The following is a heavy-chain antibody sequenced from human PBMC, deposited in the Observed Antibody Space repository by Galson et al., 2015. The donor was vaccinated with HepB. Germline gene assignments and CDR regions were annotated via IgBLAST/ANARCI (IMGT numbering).Heavy chain of an antibody. Sequence: SLRLSCAASGFTFSSYSMNWVRQAPGKGLEWVSSISSSSSYIYYADSVKGRFTISRDNAKNSLYLQMNSLRAEDTAVYYCARDEGGPLGDTAMVNYIPTFDYWGQGTLVTVSS. CDR3: ARDEGGPLGDTAMVNYIPTFDY. CDR2: ISSSSSYI. D-gene: IGHD5-18*01. J-gene: IGHJ4*02. V-gene: IGHV3-21*01. CDR1: GFTFSSYS.